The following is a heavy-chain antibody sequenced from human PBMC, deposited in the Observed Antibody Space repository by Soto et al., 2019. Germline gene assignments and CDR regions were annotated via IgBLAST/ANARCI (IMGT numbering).Heavy chain of an antibody. CDR3: AKVGGRLMSLYDFDS. J-gene: IGHJ4*02. V-gene: IGHV3-23*01. Sequence: HPGGSLRLSCEASGFTFGDYAMTWVRQAPGKGLEWVSGMSGVARSTFYADSVRDRFTISRDNSKNTLYLQMDRLTVEDTALYYCAKVGGRLMSLYDFDSWGQGTQVTVSS. CDR1: GFTFGDYA. D-gene: IGHD2-8*01. CDR2: MSGVARST.